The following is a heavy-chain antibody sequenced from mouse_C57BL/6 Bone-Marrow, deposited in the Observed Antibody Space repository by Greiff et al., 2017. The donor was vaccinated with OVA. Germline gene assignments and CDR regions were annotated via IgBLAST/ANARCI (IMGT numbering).Heavy chain of an antibody. CDR1: GYTFTSYW. V-gene: IGHV1-64*01. D-gene: IGHD1-1*01. CDR3: AKFITTGRDYAMDY. J-gene: IGHJ4*01. Sequence: QVQLQQPGAELVKPGASVKLSCKASGYTFTSYWMHWVKQRPGQGLEWLGMIHPNSGSTNYNEKFKSKATLTVDKSSSTAYMQLSSLTSEDSAVYYCAKFITTGRDYAMDYWGQGTSVTVSS. CDR2: IHPNSGST.